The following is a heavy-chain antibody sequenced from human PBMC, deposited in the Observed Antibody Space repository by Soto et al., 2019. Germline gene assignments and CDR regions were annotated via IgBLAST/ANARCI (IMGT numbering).Heavy chain of an antibody. D-gene: IGHD3-22*01. Sequence: GASVKVSCKASVYTFTSYGISWVRQAPGQGLEWMGWISAYNGNTNYAQKFQGRVTITADKSTSTAYMELSSLRSEDTAVYYCARVKRGYYYDSTTPKPQYFDYWGQGTLVTVSS. V-gene: IGHV1-18*04. CDR1: VYTFTSYG. CDR3: ARVKRGYYYDSTTPKPQYFDY. CDR2: ISAYNGNT. J-gene: IGHJ4*02.